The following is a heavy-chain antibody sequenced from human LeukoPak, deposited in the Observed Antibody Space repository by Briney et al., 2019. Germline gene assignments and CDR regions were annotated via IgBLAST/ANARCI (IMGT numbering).Heavy chain of an antibody. CDR3: AKHYYDSSGYSYFDY. CDR2: ISYDGSNK. D-gene: IGHD3-22*01. J-gene: IGHJ4*02. V-gene: IGHV3-30*18. Sequence: GGSLRLSCAASGFTFSSYGMHWVRQAPGKGLEWVAVISYDGSNKYYADSVKGRFTISRDNSKNTLYPQMNSLRAEDTAVYYCAKHYYDSSGYSYFDYWGQGTLVTVSS. CDR1: GFTFSSYG.